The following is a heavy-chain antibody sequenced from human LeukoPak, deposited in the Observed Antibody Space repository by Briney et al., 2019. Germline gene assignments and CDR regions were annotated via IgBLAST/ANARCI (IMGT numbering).Heavy chain of an antibody. D-gene: IGHD6-19*01. V-gene: IGHV3-48*03. Sequence: PGGSLRLPCAASGFTFSSYEMNWVRQAPGKGLEWVSYISSSGSTIYYADSVKGRFTISRDNAKNSLYLQMNSLRAEDTAVYYCAREIAVAGTTGLYYWGQGTLVTVSS. J-gene: IGHJ4*02. CDR3: AREIAVAGTTGLYY. CDR1: GFTFSSYE. CDR2: ISSSGSTI.